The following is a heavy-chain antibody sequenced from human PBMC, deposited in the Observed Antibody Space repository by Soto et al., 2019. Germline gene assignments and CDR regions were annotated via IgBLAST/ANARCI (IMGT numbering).Heavy chain of an antibody. CDR1: GYSFTSYW. D-gene: IGHD3-22*01. CDR2: IYPGDSDT. Sequence: GESLKISCKGSGYSFTSYWIGWVRQMPGKGLEWMGIIYPGDSDTRYSPSFQGQVTISADKSISTAYLQWSSLKASDTAMYYCARHRFYYDSSGYNYYYGIDVWGQGTTVTVSS. J-gene: IGHJ6*02. CDR3: ARHRFYYDSSGYNYYYGIDV. V-gene: IGHV5-51*01.